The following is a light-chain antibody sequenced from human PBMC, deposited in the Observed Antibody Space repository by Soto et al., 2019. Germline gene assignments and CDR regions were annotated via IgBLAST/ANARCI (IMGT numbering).Light chain of an antibody. CDR1: QDISNF. Sequence: IHLTQSPSSLSASVGYRFTITCRASQDISNFLAWFQQKPGRAPKLLIYAVFTLQSGVPSRFRGSGSGAEFTLTISSLQPEDFETYYCQQLDSYPLTFGGGTKVDIK. CDR2: AVF. CDR3: QQLDSYPLT. V-gene: IGKV1-9*01. J-gene: IGKJ4*01.